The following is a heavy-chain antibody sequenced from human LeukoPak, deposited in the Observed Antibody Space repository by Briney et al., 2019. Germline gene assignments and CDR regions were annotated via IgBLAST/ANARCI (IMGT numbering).Heavy chain of an antibody. D-gene: IGHD3-22*01. V-gene: IGHV3-7*01. CDR1: GFTFSSYW. CDR2: IKQDGSEK. J-gene: IGHJ3*02. Sequence: GGSLRLSCAASGFTFSSYWMSWVRQAPGKGLEWVANIKQDGSEKYYVDSVKGRFTISRDNAKNSLYLQVNSLRAEDTAVYYCATYDSSGYPRGGAFDIWGQGTMVTVSS. CDR3: ATYDSSGYPRGGAFDI.